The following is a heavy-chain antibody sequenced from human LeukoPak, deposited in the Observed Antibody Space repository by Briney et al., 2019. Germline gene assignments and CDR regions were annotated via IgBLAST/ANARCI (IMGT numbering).Heavy chain of an antibody. D-gene: IGHD4-17*01. V-gene: IGHV4-39*07. CDR3: ARIYGDYVNYFDY. CDR2: IYYSGST. Sequence: PPETLSLTCTVPGGSISSSSYYWGWIRQPPGKGLEWIGSIYYSGSTYYNPSLKSRVTISVDTSKNQFSLKLSSVTAADTAVYYCARIYGDYVNYFDYWGQGTLVTVSS. CDR1: GGSISSSSYY. J-gene: IGHJ4*02.